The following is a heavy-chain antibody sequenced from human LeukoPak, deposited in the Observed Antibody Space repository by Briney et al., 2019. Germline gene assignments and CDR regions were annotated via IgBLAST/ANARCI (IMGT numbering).Heavy chain of an antibody. CDR2: IYYSGST. Sequence: SETLSLTCTVSGGSISSGGYYWSWIRQHPGKGLEWIGYIYYSGSTYYNPSLKSRVTISVDTSKNQFSLKLSSVTAADTAVYYCARAPIAARPRGFQMDVWGKGTTVTVSS. D-gene: IGHD6-6*01. V-gene: IGHV4-31*03. J-gene: IGHJ6*04. CDR1: GGSISSGGYY. CDR3: ARAPIAARPRGFQMDV.